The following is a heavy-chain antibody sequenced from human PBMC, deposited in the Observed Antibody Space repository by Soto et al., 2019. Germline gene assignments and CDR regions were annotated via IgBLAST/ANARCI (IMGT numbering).Heavy chain of an antibody. D-gene: IGHD3-9*01. CDR1: GYSFTSYW. J-gene: IGHJ4*02. V-gene: IGHV5-51*01. CDR3: ARHRASYNILTGKVTVYYFDY. Sequence: GESLKISCRGSGYSFTSYWIGWVRQMPGKGLEWMGIIYPGDSDTRYSPSFQGQVTISVDKSITTAYLQWSSLKASDTAVYYCARHRASYNILTGKVTVYYFDYWGQGTLVTVS. CDR2: IYPGDSDT.